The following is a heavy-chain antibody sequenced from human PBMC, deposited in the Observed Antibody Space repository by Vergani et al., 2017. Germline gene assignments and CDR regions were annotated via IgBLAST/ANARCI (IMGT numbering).Heavy chain of an antibody. J-gene: IGHJ3*02. D-gene: IGHD2-8*01. Sequence: QVQLVQSGAEVKKPGSSVKVSCKASGGTFSSYAISWVRQAPGQGLEWMGGIIPIFGTANYAQKLQGRGTTTADESTRAAYKVLSSLRPEGTAVYYCAREAPNGASLSVGGNAFDIWGQGTMVTVSS. V-gene: IGHV1-69*01. CDR2: IIPIFGTA. CDR1: GGTFSSYA. CDR3: AREAPNGASLSVGGNAFDI.